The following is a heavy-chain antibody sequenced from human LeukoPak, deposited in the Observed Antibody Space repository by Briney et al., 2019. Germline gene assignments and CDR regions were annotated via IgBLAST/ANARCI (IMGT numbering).Heavy chain of an antibody. J-gene: IGHJ4*02. CDR2: IREDGSDK. D-gene: IGHD6-19*01. V-gene: IGHV3-7*05. CDR3: ATAPLNGYSSGWYSFDY. CDR1: GFTFSTYW. Sequence: GGSLRLSCAASGFTFSTYWMSWGRQAPGKGLEWVANIREDGSDKYYVDSVKGRFTISRDNAKNSLYLQMNNLRAEDTAVYYCATAPLNGYSSGWYSFDYWGQGALVTVSS.